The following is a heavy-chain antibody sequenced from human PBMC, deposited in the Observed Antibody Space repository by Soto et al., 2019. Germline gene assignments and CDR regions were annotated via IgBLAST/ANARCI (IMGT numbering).Heavy chain of an antibody. CDR2: ISSDGETK. CDR3: AKEVEVAGELDY. Sequence: PGGSLRLSCVASGFTFSTYGIHWVRQAPGKGLEWVGVISSDGETKYYADSVKGRFTISRDNSKNTMYLQMASLRPEDTAVYYCAKEVEVAGELDYWGHGTLVTVTS. CDR1: GFTFSTYG. V-gene: IGHV3-30*18. J-gene: IGHJ4*01. D-gene: IGHD6-19*01.